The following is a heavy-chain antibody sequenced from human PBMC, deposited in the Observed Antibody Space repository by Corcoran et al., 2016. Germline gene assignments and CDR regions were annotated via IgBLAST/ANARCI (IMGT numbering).Heavy chain of an antibody. V-gene: IGHV1-46*01. Sequence: QVQLVQSGAEVKKPGASVKVSCKASGYTFTSYYMHWVRQAPGQGLEWMGIINPSGGSTSYAQKFQGRVTMTRDTSTSTFYMELSSLRSEDTAVYYCARARGTTVSQPYFDYWGQGTLVTVSS. CDR3: ARARGTTVSQPYFDY. D-gene: IGHD2-2*01. CDR2: INPSGGST. CDR1: GYTFTSYY. J-gene: IGHJ4*02.